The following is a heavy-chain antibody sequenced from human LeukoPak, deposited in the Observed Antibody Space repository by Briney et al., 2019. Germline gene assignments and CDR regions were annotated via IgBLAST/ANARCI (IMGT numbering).Heavy chain of an antibody. CDR2: ISGSGGTT. V-gene: IGHV3-23*01. CDR1: GFTFSNYA. J-gene: IGHJ4*02. Sequence: GGSLRLSCAASGFTFSNYAMSWVRQAPGKGLAWVSIISGSGGTTYYGDSVKGRFTISRDNSKNTLFLQMNSLRAEDTAVYYCVKGLSDDLLTGTSKYWGQGTLVAVSS. CDR3: VKGLSDDLLTGTSKY. D-gene: IGHD3-9*01.